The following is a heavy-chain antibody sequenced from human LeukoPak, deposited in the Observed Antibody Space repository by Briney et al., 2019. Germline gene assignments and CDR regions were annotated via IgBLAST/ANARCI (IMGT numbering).Heavy chain of an antibody. J-gene: IGHJ6*02. CDR2: IRYDGSNK. Sequence: GGSLILSCAASGFTFSSYGMHWVRQAPGKGLEWVAFIRYDGSNKYYADSVKGRFTISRDNSKNTLYLQMNSLRAEDTAVYYCARGAVAVNYYYGMDVWGQGTTVTASS. CDR1: GFTFSSYG. V-gene: IGHV3-30*02. CDR3: ARGAVAVNYYYGMDV. D-gene: IGHD6-19*01.